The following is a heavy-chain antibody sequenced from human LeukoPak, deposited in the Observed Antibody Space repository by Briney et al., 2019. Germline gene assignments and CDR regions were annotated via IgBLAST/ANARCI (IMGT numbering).Heavy chain of an antibody. Sequence: GGSLRLSCAASGFTFSSYGMHWVHQAPGKGLEWVAFIRYDGSNKYYADSVKGRFTISRDNSKSTLYLQMNSLRAEDTAVYYCAKDGGGSGWYEPFDYWGQGTLVTVSS. V-gene: IGHV3-30*02. CDR2: IRYDGSNK. D-gene: IGHD6-19*01. CDR3: AKDGGGSGWYEPFDY. J-gene: IGHJ4*02. CDR1: GFTFSSYG.